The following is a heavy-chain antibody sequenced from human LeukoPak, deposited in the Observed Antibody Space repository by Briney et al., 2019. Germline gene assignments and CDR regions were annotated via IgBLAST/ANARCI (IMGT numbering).Heavy chain of an antibody. J-gene: IGHJ4*02. D-gene: IGHD3-22*01. Sequence: ASVRVSCKASGYTFTSYYMHWVRQAPGQGLEWMGIINPSGGSTSYAQKFQGRVTMTTDTSTSTAYMELRSLRSDDTAVYYCARDPKVDYYDSSGYYFTYWGQGTLVTVSS. CDR3: ARDPKVDYYDSSGYYFTY. V-gene: IGHV1-46*01. CDR2: INPSGGST. CDR1: GYTFTSYY.